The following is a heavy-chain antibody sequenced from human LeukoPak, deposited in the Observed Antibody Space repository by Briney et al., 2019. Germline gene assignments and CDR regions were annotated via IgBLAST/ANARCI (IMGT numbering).Heavy chain of an antibody. J-gene: IGHJ4*02. D-gene: IGHD3-10*01. CDR1: GGSISSGDYY. CDR3: ARDSTHYYGSGSYYP. CDR2: IYYSGST. Sequence: PSETLSLTCTVSGGSISSGDYYWRWIRQPPGTGLEWIGYIYYSGSTYYNPSLKSRVTISVDTSKNQFSLKLSSVTAADTAVYYCARDSTHYYGSGSYYPWGQGTLVTVSS. V-gene: IGHV4-30-4*01.